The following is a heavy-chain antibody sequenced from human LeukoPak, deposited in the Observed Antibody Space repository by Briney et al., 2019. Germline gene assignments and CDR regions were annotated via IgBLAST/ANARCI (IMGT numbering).Heavy chain of an antibody. Sequence: ASVKVSCKASGYTFTSYGISWVRQAPGQGLEWMGWISAYNGNTNYAQKLQGRVTMTTDTSTSTAYMELRSLRSDDTAVYYCARGAEYCSSTSCTLDGFDPWGQGTLVTVSS. D-gene: IGHD2-2*01. V-gene: IGHV1-18*01. CDR3: ARGAEYCSSTSCTLDGFDP. CDR1: GYTFTSYG. J-gene: IGHJ5*02. CDR2: ISAYNGNT.